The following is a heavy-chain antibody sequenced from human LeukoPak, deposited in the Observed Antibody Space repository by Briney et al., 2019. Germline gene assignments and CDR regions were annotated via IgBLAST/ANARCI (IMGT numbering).Heavy chain of an antibody. CDR2: ISGSGGST. D-gene: IGHD3-3*01. J-gene: IGHJ4*02. Sequence: GGSLRLSCAASGFTFSSYAMSWVRQAPGKGLEWVSAISGSGGSTYYADSVKGRFTISRDNSKNTLYLQMNSLRAEDTAVYYCANCFPDFWSGYSLDYWGQGTLVTVSS. V-gene: IGHV3-23*01. CDR3: ANCFPDFWSGYSLDY. CDR1: GFTFSSYA.